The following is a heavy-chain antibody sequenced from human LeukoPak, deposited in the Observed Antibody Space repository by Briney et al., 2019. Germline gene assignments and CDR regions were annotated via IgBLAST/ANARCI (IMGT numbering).Heavy chain of an antibody. D-gene: IGHD6-13*01. J-gene: IGHJ6*02. CDR1: GGSISSYY. V-gene: IGHV4-59*01. CDR3: ARDMGIAAAGASDYYYYGMDV. Sequence: SETLSLTCTVSGGSISSYYWSWIRQPPEKGLEWIGYSYYSGSTNYNPSLKSRVTISLDTSKNQFSLKLSSVTAADTAVYYCARDMGIAAAGASDYYYYGMDVWGQGTTVTVSS. CDR2: SYYSGST.